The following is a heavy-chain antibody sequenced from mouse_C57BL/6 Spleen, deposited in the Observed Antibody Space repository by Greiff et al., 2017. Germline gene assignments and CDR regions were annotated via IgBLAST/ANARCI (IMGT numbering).Heavy chain of an antibody. V-gene: IGHV1-82*01. D-gene: IGHD1-1*01. J-gene: IGHJ1*03. Sequence: QVQLQQSGPELVKPGASVKISCKASGYAFSSSWMNWVKQRPGKGLEWIGRIYPGDGDTNYNGKFKGKATLTADESSSTAYMLLSSLTSEDSAVYFCADGSSPTWYFDVWGTGTTVTVSS. CDR2: IYPGDGDT. CDR3: ADGSSPTWYFDV. CDR1: GYAFSSSW.